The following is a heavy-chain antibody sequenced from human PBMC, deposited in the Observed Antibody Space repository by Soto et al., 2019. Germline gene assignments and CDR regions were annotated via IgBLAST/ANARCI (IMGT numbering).Heavy chain of an antibody. CDR2: IIPIFGTA. CDR3: AREGGYYYDSSGYYLNWFDP. V-gene: IGHV1-69*06. J-gene: IGHJ5*02. Sequence: SVKVSCKASGGTFSSYAISWVRQAPGQGLEWMGGIIPIFGTANYAQKFQGRVTITADKSTSTAYMELSSLRSEDTAVYYCAREGGYYYDSSGYYLNWFDPWGQGTLVTVSS. D-gene: IGHD3-22*01. CDR1: GGTFSSYA.